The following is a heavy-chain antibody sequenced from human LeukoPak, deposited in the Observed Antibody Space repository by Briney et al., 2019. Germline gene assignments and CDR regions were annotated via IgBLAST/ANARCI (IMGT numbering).Heavy chain of an antibody. D-gene: IGHD4-23*01. J-gene: IGHJ4*02. CDR3: ARAGGGNLHFDY. CDR2: LYYSGST. Sequence: SETLSLTCTVSGGSISSYYWSWIRQPPGKGLGWIGYLYYSGSTNYNPSLKSRVTISVDTSKKQFSLKLSSVTAADTAVYYCARAGGGNLHFDYWGQGTLVTVSS. CDR1: GGSISSYY. V-gene: IGHV4-59*13.